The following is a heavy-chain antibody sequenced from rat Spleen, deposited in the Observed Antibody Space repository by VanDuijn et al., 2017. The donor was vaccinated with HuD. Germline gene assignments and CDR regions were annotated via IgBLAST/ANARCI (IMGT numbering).Heavy chain of an antibody. V-gene: IGHV5-29*01. Sequence: EVQLVESGGGLVQPGRSLKLSCAASGFTFDDYGMAWVRQAPTKGLEWLATISYDGSRTYYRDSVKGRFTISRNNAKGTLYLQMDSLRSEDTATYFCARRGFLSDWYFDFWGPGTMVTVSS. CDR3: ARRGFLSDWYFDF. D-gene: IGHD1-6*01. CDR1: GFTFDDYG. CDR2: ISYDGSRT. J-gene: IGHJ1*01.